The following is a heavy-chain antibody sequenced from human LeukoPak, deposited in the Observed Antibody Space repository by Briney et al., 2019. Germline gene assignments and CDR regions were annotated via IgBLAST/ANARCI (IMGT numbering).Heavy chain of an antibody. CDR1: GGSISSYY. CDR3: ARDIGYYDSSGYYDY. J-gene: IGHJ4*02. D-gene: IGHD3-22*01. Sequence: SGTLSLTCTVSGGSISSYYWSWIRQPPGKGLEWIGYIYYSGSTNYNPSLKSRVTISVDTSKNQFSLKLSSVTAADTAVYYCARDIGYYDSSGYYDYWGQGTLVTVSS. V-gene: IGHV4-59*01. CDR2: IYYSGST.